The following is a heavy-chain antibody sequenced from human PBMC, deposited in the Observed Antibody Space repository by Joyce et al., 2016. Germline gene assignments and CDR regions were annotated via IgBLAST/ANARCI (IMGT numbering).Heavy chain of an antibody. CDR1: GFTFTTYW. J-gene: IGHJ3*02. V-gene: IGHV3-74*01. CDR2: INSDGSST. Sequence: EVQLVESGGGLVQPGGSLRLSCAASGFTFTTYWMHWVRQAPGKGLVWVSRINSDGSSTSYADSVKGRFTISRDNAKNTLYLLMNSLRADDTAVYYCTRGSTHAFDIWGQGTMVTVSS. CDR3: TRGSTHAFDI. D-gene: IGHD2-15*01.